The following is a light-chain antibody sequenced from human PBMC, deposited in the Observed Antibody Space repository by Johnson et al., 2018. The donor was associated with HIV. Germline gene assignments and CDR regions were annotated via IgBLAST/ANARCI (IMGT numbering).Light chain of an antibody. V-gene: IGLV1-51*01. J-gene: IGLJ1*01. CDR2: DNN. CDR1: SSNIGNNY. Sequence: QSVLTQPPSVSAAPGQKVTISCSGSSSNIGNNYVSWYQQLPGTAPKLLIYDNNKRPSGIPDRFSGSKSGTSATLDITGLRTGDEADYYCGTWDSTLSAGGYVFGTGTKVTVL. CDR3: GTWDSTLSAGGYV.